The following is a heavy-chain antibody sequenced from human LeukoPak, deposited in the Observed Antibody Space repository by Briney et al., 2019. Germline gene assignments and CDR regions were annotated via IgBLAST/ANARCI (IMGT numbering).Heavy chain of an antibody. CDR2: IYYSGST. CDR1: GGSISSSSYY. Sequence: SETLSLTCTVSGGSISSSSYYWSWIRQHPGKGLEWIGFIYYSGSTYYNPSLKSRVTISVDTSKNQFSLKLSSVTAADTAVYYCARGGYCSGGSCYLSVDYWGQGTLVTVSS. CDR3: ARGGYCSGGSCYLSVDY. J-gene: IGHJ4*02. V-gene: IGHV4-31*03. D-gene: IGHD2-15*01.